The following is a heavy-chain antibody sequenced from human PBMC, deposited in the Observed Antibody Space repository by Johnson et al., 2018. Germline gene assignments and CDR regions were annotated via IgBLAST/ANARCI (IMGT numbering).Heavy chain of an antibody. D-gene: IGHD3-3*01. CDR3: ARDLPSRTMEVAFDI. J-gene: IGHJ3*02. V-gene: IGHV3-7*01. CDR1: GFTFSSYW. Sequence: EVQLLESGGGLVQPGGSLRLSCAASGFTFSSYWMSWVRQAPGKGLEWVANIKQDGSEKYYVDSVKGRFTISRDNAKNSLYLQMKSLRAEDTAGCYCARDLPSRTMEVAFDIWGQGTMVTVSS. CDR2: IKQDGSEK.